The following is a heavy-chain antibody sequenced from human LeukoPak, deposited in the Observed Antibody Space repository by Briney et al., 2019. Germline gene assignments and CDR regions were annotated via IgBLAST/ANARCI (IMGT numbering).Heavy chain of an antibody. CDR2: ISSSSSTI. CDR1: GFTLSSYS. J-gene: IGHJ4*02. V-gene: IGHV3-48*01. CDR3: AKRGTIFGDPRGAFDY. D-gene: IGHD3-3*01. Sequence: PGGSLRLSCAASGFTLSSYSMNWVRQAPGKGLEWVSYISSSSSTIYYADSVKGRFTISRDNSKNTLYLQMNSLRAEDTAVYYCAKRGTIFGDPRGAFDYWGQGTLVTVSS.